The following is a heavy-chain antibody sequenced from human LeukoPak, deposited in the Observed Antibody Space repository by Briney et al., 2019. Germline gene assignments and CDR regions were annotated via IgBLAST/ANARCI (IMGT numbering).Heavy chain of an antibody. CDR3: AELGITMIGGV. Sequence: GGSLRLSCTASDIIFRSYEMNWVRQAPGKGPEWVSYISSSGSTIYYADSVKGLFTVSRDNAKNSLYLQMNSLRAEDTAVYYCAELGITMIGGVWGKGTTVTISS. J-gene: IGHJ6*04. CDR2: ISSSGSTI. CDR1: DIIFRSYE. V-gene: IGHV3-48*03. D-gene: IGHD3-10*02.